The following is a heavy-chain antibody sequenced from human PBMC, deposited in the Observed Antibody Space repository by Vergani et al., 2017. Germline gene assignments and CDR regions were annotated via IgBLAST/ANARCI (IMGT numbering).Heavy chain of an antibody. CDR1: EYSFGNYW. Sequence: EVELVQSGPEMRKPGESLKISCKGSEYSFGNYWIGWVRQMPGKGLEWMGIIYPADSDTRYSPSLQGQVTISADKSISTAFLQWDRLMAADTALYYCARHTTYTDSWGQGTLVTVSS. CDR2: IYPADSDT. V-gene: IGHV5-51*01. CDR3: ARHTTYTDS. D-gene: IGHD1-1*01. J-gene: IGHJ4*02.